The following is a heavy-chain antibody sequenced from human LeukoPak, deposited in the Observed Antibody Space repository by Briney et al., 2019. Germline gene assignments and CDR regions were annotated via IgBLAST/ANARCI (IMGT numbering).Heavy chain of an antibody. CDR3: ARDSITIFGVVITYNWFDP. CDR1: GYTFTGYY. CDR2: INPNSGGT. Sequence: ASVKLSCKASGYTFTGYYMHWVRQAPGQGLKWMGWINPNSGGTNYAQKFQGRVTMTRDTSISTAYMELSRLRSDDTAVYYCARDSITIFGVVITYNWFDPWGQGTLVTVSS. D-gene: IGHD3-3*01. V-gene: IGHV1-2*02. J-gene: IGHJ5*02.